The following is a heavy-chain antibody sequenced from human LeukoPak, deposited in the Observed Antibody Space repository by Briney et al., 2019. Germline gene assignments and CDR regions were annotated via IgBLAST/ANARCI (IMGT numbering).Heavy chain of an antibody. J-gene: IGHJ4*02. Sequence: GGSLRLSCAASGFTFSDYYMSWIRQAPGKGLEWVSYISSSGSTIYYADSVKGRFTISRDNAKNSLYLQISSLKAEDTAVYYCARGPYSSKNFDYWGQGTLVTVSS. V-gene: IGHV3-11*01. CDR1: GFTFSDYY. CDR2: ISSSGSTI. D-gene: IGHD6-13*01. CDR3: ARGPYSSKNFDY.